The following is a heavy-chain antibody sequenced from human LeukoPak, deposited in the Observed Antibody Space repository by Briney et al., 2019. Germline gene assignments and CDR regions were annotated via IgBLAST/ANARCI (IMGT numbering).Heavy chain of an antibody. V-gene: IGHV1-18*01. J-gene: IGHJ5*02. CDR1: GYTFTSYG. CDR2: ISAYNGNT. Sequence: ASVKVSCKASGYTFTSYGISWVRQAPGQGLEWMGWISAYNGNTNYAQKLQGRVTMTTNTSTSTAYMELRSLRSDDTAVYYCARDGGEVPAAIRGWFDPWGQGTLVTVSS. D-gene: IGHD2-2*02. CDR3: ARDGGEVPAAIRGWFDP.